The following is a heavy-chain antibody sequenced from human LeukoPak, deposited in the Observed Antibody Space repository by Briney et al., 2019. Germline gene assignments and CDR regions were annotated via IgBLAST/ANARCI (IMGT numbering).Heavy chain of an antibody. D-gene: IGHD6-13*01. CDR3: ARGTAERNYYYYGMDV. J-gene: IGHJ6*02. V-gene: IGHV1-18*01. CDR1: GYTFTNYG. Sequence: ASVTVSCKASGYTFTNYGISWVRQAPGQGHEGMGWISAYNGNTNYAQKLQGRVTMTTDTSTSTAYMELRSLRSDDTAVYYCARGTAERNYYYYGMDVWGQGTTVTVSS. CDR2: ISAYNGNT.